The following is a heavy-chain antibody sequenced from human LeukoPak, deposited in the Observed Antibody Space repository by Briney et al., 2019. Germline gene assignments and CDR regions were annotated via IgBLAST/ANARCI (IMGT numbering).Heavy chain of an antibody. V-gene: IGHV1-46*01. CDR2: VNPSGGST. D-gene: IGHD3-3*01. CDR1: GYNFINYY. J-gene: IGHJ4*02. CDR3: AREEEWLLSHPHYFDY. Sequence: ASVKVSCKTSGYNFINYYIHWVRQAPGQGLEWMGIVNPSGGSTSYAQKFQGRVTMTRDTSTTTVYMELSSLRSEDTAVYYCAREEEWLLSHPHYFDYWGQGTLVTVPS.